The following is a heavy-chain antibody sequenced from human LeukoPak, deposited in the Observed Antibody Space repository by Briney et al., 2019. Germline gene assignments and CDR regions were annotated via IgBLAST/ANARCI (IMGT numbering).Heavy chain of an antibody. CDR3: ARGGIPDY. V-gene: IGHV4-61*02. D-gene: IGHD2-21*01. CDR1: XGSIXXXSYX. Sequence: TXXXGSIXXXSYXXSWXXXXXXKGLEWIGRFYTSATPNYNPSLKSRVTISVDTSRNQFSLKLSSVTAADTAVYYCARGGIPDYWGQGILVTVSS. CDR2: FYTSATP. J-gene: IGHJ4*02.